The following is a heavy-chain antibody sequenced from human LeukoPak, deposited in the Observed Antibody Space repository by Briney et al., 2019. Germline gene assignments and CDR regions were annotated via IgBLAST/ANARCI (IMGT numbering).Heavy chain of an antibody. CDR3: ARVRALSYYDSSGDLYYFQY. V-gene: IGHV4-59*01. D-gene: IGHD3-22*01. J-gene: IGHJ4*02. CDR2: IYYSGIT. CDR1: GGSISSYY. Sequence: SETLSLTCTVSGGSISSYYWSWLRQPPGKGLEWIGFIYYSGITDYNPSLKSRVTISVDTSKNQFSLKLSSVTAADTAVYYCARVRALSYYDSSGDLYYFQYWGQGTLVTASS.